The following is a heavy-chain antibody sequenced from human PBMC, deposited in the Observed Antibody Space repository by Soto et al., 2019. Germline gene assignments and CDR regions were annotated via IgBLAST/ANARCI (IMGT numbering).Heavy chain of an antibody. Sequence: QVQLVQSGAELKKPGSSVNVSCAASGGTFKTYTINWVRQAPGQGLEWIGQIIPMYDSANYAQRFQGRVTISADKSTNIAYMELSGLRSEDTARYYCATWRTYSGSYCFDYWGQGTLVSVSS. CDR2: IIPMYDSA. J-gene: IGHJ4*02. CDR1: GGTFKTYT. D-gene: IGHD1-26*01. V-gene: IGHV1-69*06. CDR3: ATWRTYSGSYCFDY.